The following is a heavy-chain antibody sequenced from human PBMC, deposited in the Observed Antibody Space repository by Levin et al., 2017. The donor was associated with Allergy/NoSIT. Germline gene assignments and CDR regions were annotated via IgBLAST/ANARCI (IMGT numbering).Heavy chain of an antibody. V-gene: IGHV4-59*01. CDR3: ARDNISGWHGNDY. CDR2: IYYSGST. Sequence: PSETLSLTCTVSGGSISSYYWSWIRQPPGKGLEWIGHIYYSGSTNYNPSLKSRVTISVDTSKNQFSLKLSSVTAADTAVYYCARDNISGWHGNDYWGQGTPVTVSS. CDR1: GGSISSYY. J-gene: IGHJ4*02. D-gene: IGHD6-19*01.